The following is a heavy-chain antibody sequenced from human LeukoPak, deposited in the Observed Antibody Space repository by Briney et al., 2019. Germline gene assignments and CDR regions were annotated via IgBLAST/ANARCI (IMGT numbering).Heavy chain of an antibody. Sequence: ASVKVSCKASGYTFTGYYIHWVRQAPGQGLEWMGWINPNSDGTNYAQKFQGRVTMTSDTSISTAYMELSRLRSDDTAFYYCARDLNDYPYYFDFWGQGTLVTVSS. CDR3: ARDLNDYPYYFDF. J-gene: IGHJ4*02. CDR2: INPNSDGT. CDR1: GYTFTGYY. D-gene: IGHD3-16*01. V-gene: IGHV1-2*02.